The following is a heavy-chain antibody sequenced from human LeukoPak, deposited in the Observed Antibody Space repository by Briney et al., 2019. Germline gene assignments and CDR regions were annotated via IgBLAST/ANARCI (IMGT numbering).Heavy chain of an antibody. Sequence: GGSLRLSCAASGFTVSSNYMSWVRQAPGKGLEWVSVIYSGGSTYYADSVKGRFTISRDNSKNMLYLLMDSLRGDDTAVYYCAKDYRWLVDYWGQGTLVTVSS. J-gene: IGHJ4*02. CDR3: AKDYRWLVDY. V-gene: IGHV3-53*05. D-gene: IGHD5-12*01. CDR1: GFTVSSNY. CDR2: IYSGGST.